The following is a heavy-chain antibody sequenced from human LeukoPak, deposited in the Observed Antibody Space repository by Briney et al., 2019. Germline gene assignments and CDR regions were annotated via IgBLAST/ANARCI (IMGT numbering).Heavy chain of an antibody. D-gene: IGHD6-6*01. Sequence: GRPLRLSCAASGFTFSSYAMHWVRQAPGKGLEWVAVISYDGSNKYYADSVKGRFTISRDNAKNSLYLQMNSLRAEDTAVYYCARDYPPFIAARAQNAFDIWGQGTMVTVSS. V-gene: IGHV3-30-3*01. CDR3: ARDYPPFIAARAQNAFDI. J-gene: IGHJ3*02. CDR2: ISYDGSNK. CDR1: GFTFSSYA.